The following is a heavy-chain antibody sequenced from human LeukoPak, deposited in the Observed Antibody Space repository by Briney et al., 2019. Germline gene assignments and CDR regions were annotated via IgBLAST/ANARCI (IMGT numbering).Heavy chain of an antibody. D-gene: IGHD3-22*01. CDR1: GGSISRSSYH. V-gene: IGHV4-39*01. Sequence: SETLSLTCSLSGGSISRSSYHWDWIRQPPGHGLEWIGGIYSSGSTSYNPSLKSRVTMSVDTSKNQFSLKLSSVTAADTAMYYCARHDSSVDYADYWGQGTLVTVSS. CDR3: ARHDSSVDYADY. CDR2: IYSSGST. J-gene: IGHJ4*02.